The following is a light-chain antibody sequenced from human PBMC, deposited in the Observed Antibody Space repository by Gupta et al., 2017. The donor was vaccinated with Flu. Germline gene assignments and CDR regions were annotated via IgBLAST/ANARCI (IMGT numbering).Light chain of an antibody. CDR1: DVGGYNF. Sequence: DVGGYNFVSWYQQYPGKAPKLLIYEVNKRPSGVPARFSGSKSGNTASLTVSGLQAEDEADYYCSSYAVSNYLVFGGGTELTVL. J-gene: IGLJ2*01. V-gene: IGLV2-8*01. CDR3: SSYAVSNYLV. CDR2: EVN.